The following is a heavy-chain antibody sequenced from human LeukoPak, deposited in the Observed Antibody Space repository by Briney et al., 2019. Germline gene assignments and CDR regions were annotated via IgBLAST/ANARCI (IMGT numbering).Heavy chain of an antibody. CDR2: ISDSGDRT. D-gene: IGHD6-13*01. CDR3: ANSSSA. Sequence: PGGSLRLSCAASGFTFSSYALTWVRQAPGKGLEWVSSISDSGDRTHYADSVKGRFTISRVNSKNTLFLQMSNLRTEDTAVYYCANSSSAWGQGTLVTVSS. V-gene: IGHV3-23*01. CDR1: GFTFSSYA. J-gene: IGHJ4*02.